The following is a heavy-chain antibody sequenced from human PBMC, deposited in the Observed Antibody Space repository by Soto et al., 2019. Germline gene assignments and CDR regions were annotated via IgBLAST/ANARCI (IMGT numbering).Heavy chain of an antibody. CDR1: GGTFSSYA. Sequence: QVQLVQSGAEVKKPGSSVKVSCKASGGTFSSYAISWVRQAPGQGLEWMGGIIPIFGKANYAQKFQGRVTITADESTSPAYMELSSLRSEDTAVYYCARVSCSSNSCLTTPHYFYYGMDVWGQWTTVTGSS. CDR2: IIPIFGKA. V-gene: IGHV1-69*01. CDR3: ARVSCSSNSCLTTPHYFYYGMDV. J-gene: IGHJ6*02. D-gene: IGHD2-2*01.